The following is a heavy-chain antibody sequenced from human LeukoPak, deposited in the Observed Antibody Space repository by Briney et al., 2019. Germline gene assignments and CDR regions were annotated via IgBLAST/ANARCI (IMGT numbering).Heavy chain of an antibody. D-gene: IGHD3-10*01. CDR1: GGSLSGYY. J-gene: IGHJ4*02. CDR2: INHSGST. V-gene: IGHV4-34*01. Sequence: PSETLSLTCAVYGGSLSGYYWSWIRQPPGKGLEWIGEINHSGSTNYNPSLKSRVTISVDTSKNQFSLKLSSVTAADTAVYYCARGIRGVIIDPPYYFDYWGQGTLVTVSS. CDR3: ARGIRGVIIDPPYYFDY.